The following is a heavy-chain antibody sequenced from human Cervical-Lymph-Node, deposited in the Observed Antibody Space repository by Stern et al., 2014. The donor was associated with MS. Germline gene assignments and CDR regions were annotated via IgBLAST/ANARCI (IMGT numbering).Heavy chain of an antibody. CDR2: IIPMCVMS. Sequence: VQLVESGAEVKKPGSSVKVSCKASGGTFSSYTIGWVRQSPGQGLEWMGGIIPMCVMSNYAAKFQGRFPITADESTSTAYMDRSTLRSEDTAVYYCARATSDFIWGSYRYLDYWGQGTQVTVSS. J-gene: IGHJ4*02. V-gene: IGHV1-69*01. CDR1: GGTFSSYT. D-gene: IGHD3-16*02. CDR3: ARATSDFIWGSYRYLDY.